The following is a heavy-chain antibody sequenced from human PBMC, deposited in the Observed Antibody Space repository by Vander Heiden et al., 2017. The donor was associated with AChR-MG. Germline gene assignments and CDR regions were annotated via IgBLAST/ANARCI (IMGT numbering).Heavy chain of an antibody. CDR3: ARGLLRYCVWLLPPEGG. J-gene: IGHJ4*02. CDR2: INHSGST. Sequence: QAQLQQLGAGPLKPSETLSLTCAVYGGSLSGYYWSWIRQPPGKGLEWIGEINHSGSTNYNPSLKRRVTISVDTSKYQFSLNLSSVTAAKTAVYYCARGLLRYCVWLLPPEGGRGQGSLITIYS. CDR1: GGSLSGYY. V-gene: IGHV4-34*01. D-gene: IGHD3-9*01.